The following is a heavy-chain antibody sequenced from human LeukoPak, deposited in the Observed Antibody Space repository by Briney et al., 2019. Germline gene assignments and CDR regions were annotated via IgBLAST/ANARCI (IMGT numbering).Heavy chain of an antibody. CDR3: AREAPSRYCSGGTCYVDY. V-gene: IGHV3-11*05. J-gene: IGHJ4*02. CDR1: GFSFSDHY. D-gene: IGHD2-15*01. Sequence: PGGSLRLSCAASGFSFSDHYTSWIRQAPGKGLEWVSYISGRSSDTNYADSVKGRFTISRDNAKNSLYLQMNSLRAEDTAEYYCAREAPSRYCSGGTCYVDYWGQGTLVTVSS. CDR2: ISGRSSDT.